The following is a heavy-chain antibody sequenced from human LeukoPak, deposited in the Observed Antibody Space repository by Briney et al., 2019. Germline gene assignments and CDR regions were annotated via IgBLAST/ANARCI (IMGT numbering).Heavy chain of an antibody. V-gene: IGHV3-11*04. D-gene: IGHD3-22*01. CDR3: AREAYYDSRRVRAFDI. CDR1: GFTLGDYY. CDR2: IGRSGSPI. Sequence: GGSLRLSCAASGFTLGDYYMSWIRQTPGKGLEWISNIGRSGSPIYYADSVKGRFTISRDNAKNSLYLQMNSLGADDTAVYYCAREAYYDSRRVRAFDIWGQGTMVTVSS. J-gene: IGHJ3*02.